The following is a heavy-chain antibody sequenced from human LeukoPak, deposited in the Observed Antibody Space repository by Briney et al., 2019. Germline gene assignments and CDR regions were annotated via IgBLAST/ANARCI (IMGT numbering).Heavy chain of an antibody. CDR1: GGSFSGYY. V-gene: IGHV4-34*01. D-gene: IGHD1-26*01. CDR2: IDHSGST. CDR3: ARDQPRVGATVYYYYYGMDV. J-gene: IGHJ6*02. Sequence: PSETLSLTCAVYGGSFSGYYWSWIRQPPGKGLEWIGEIDHSGSTNYNPSLKSRVTISVDTSKNQFSLKLSSVTAADTAVYYWARDQPRVGATVYYYYYGMDVWGQGTTVTVSS.